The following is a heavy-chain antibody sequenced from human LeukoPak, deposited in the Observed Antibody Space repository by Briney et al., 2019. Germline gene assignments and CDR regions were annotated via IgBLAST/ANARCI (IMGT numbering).Heavy chain of an antibody. Sequence: SETLSLTCAAYGYSISGGYYWGGSRQPPGKGVEWIGIIYHSGGTYYNPSIKGRVTMSGDTSKNQFSLKLSCLTAADTAEYYCTRHVPHPGDYGSGSYPFDYWGQGTLVTVSS. CDR2: IYHSGGT. V-gene: IGHV4-38-2*01. D-gene: IGHD3-10*01. CDR1: GYSISGGYY. J-gene: IGHJ4*02. CDR3: TRHVPHPGDYGSGSYPFDY.